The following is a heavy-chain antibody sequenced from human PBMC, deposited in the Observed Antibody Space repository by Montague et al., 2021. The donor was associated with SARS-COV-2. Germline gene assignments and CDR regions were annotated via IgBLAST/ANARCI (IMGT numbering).Heavy chain of an antibody. Sequence: SETLSLTCTVSGGSISPYYWSWIRQPPGKGLEWIGNIYYTGSTNYNSSLKSRLTISVDTSENQFSLKVTSVTPADTAVYYCARVGWGYRVGDYYFDYWGQGTLATVSS. V-gene: IGHV4-59*01. J-gene: IGHJ4*02. CDR3: ARVGWGYRVGDYYFDY. CDR2: IYYTGST. D-gene: IGHD3-16*01. CDR1: GGSISPYY.